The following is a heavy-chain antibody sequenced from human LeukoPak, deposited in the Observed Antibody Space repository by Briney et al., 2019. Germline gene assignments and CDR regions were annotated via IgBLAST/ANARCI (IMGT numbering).Heavy chain of an antibody. Sequence: GGSLRLSCAASGFTFSSYAMHWVRQAPGKGLEWVAVISYDGSNKYYADSVKGRFTISRDNSKNTLYLQMNSLRAEDTAVYYCARDPVPYSSGWGAYYSDYWGQGTLVTVSS. CDR1: GFTFSSYA. J-gene: IGHJ4*02. V-gene: IGHV3-30-3*01. CDR3: ARDPVPYSSGWGAYYSDY. D-gene: IGHD6-19*01. CDR2: ISYDGSNK.